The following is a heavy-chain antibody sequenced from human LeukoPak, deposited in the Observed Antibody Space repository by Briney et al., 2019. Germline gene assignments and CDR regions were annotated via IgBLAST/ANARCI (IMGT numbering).Heavy chain of an antibody. CDR2: ISYDGSNK. CDR1: EFTFSSYG. D-gene: IGHD6-19*01. V-gene: IGHV3-30*18. CDR3: AKDQSIAVAYFDY. Sequence: PGGSLRLSCAASEFTFSSYGMHWVRQAPGKGLEWVAVISYDGSNKYYADSVKGRFTISRDNSKNTLYLQMNSLRAEDTAEYYCAKDQSIAVAYFDYWGQGTLVTVSS. J-gene: IGHJ4*02.